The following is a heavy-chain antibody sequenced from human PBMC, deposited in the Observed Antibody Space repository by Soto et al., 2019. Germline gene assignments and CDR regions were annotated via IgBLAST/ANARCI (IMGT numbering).Heavy chain of an antibody. V-gene: IGHV1-46*01. J-gene: IGHJ4*02. CDR1: GYIFTNYY. CDR2: INPNGGST. D-gene: IGHD3-9*01. CDR3: ARGLYPGDK. Sequence: QVRLVQSGAEVKKPGASVKVSCKASGYIFTNYYIHWVRQAPGQGLEWMAIINPNGGSTNCAQEFQGRIPLTRNTSRSTVNMDLRSLTSGDPAVSYCARGLYPGDKWGQGTLFTVSS.